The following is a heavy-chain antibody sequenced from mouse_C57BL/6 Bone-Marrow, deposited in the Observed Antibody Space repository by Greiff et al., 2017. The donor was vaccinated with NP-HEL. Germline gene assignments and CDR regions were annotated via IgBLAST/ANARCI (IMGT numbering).Heavy chain of an antibody. V-gene: IGHV5-4*01. Sequence: EVQLVESGGGLVKPGGSLKLSCAASGFTFSSYAMSWVRQTPEKRLEWVATISDGGSYTYYPDNVKGRFTISRDNAKNNLYLQMSHLKSEDTAVDYYEREGSYGPDFGGRGTTITVSS. CDR1: GFTFSSYA. J-gene: IGHJ2*01. D-gene: IGHD3-3*01. CDR2: ISDGGSYT. CDR3: EREGSYGPDF.